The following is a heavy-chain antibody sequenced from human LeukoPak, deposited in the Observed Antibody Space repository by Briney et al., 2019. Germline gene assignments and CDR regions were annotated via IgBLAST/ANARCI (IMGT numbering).Heavy chain of an antibody. CDR3: ATLWADYKDY. V-gene: IGHV4-31*03. D-gene: IGHD3-16*01. J-gene: IGHJ4*02. Sequence: SETLSLTCTVSGGSISSGGYYWSWIRQPPGKGLEWIGYIYYSGSTYYNPSLKSRVTISVDTSKNQFSLKLSSVTAADTAVYYCATLWADYKDYWGQGTLVTVSS. CDR1: GGSISSGGYY. CDR2: IYYSGST.